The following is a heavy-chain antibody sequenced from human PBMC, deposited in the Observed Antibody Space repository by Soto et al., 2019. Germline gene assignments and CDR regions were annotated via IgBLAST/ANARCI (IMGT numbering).Heavy chain of an antibody. Sequence: GGSLRLSCAASGFTFSSYAMSWVRQAPGKGLEWVSAISGSGGSTYYADSVKGRFTISRDNSKNTLYLQMNSLRAEDTAVYYCAKEIWYYYGSGSYFAHWGQGTLVTVAS. CDR2: ISGSGGST. D-gene: IGHD3-10*01. CDR1: GFTFSSYA. V-gene: IGHV3-23*01. CDR3: AKEIWYYYGSGSYFAH. J-gene: IGHJ4*02.